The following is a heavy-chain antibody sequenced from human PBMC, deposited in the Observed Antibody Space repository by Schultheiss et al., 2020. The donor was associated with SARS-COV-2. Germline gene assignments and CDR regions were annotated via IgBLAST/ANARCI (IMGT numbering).Heavy chain of an antibody. Sequence: GGSLRLSCAASGFTFSSYSMNWVRQAPGKGLEWVSSSSSSSSYIYYADSVKGRFTISRDNAKNSLYLQMNSLRAEDTAVYYCARDDSGYDYPYYYYGMDVWGQGTTVTVSS. CDR3: ARDDSGYDYPYYYYGMDV. J-gene: IGHJ6*02. CDR2: SSSSSSYI. CDR1: GFTFSSYS. V-gene: IGHV3-21*01. D-gene: IGHD5-12*01.